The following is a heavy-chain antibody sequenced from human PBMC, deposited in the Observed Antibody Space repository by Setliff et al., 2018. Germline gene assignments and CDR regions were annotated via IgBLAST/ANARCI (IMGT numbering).Heavy chain of an antibody. CDR3: AFEYGTSKRFDP. CDR1: GYTFTGYY. CDR2: INLNSGGT. J-gene: IGHJ5*02. V-gene: IGHV1-2*02. D-gene: IGHD3-10*01. Sequence: ASVKVSCKASGYTFTGYYMHWVRQTPGQGLEWMGWINLNSGGTNNAQKFQGRVTMTRDTSISTAYMELSRLRSDDTALYYCAFEYGTSKRFDPWGQGTLVTVSS.